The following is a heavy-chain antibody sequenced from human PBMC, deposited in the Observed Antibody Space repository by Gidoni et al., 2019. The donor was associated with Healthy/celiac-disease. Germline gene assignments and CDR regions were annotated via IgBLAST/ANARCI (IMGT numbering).Heavy chain of an antibody. Sequence: QVQLQQWGAGLLKPSETLSLTCAVYGGSFSGYYWSWIRQPPGKGLEWIGEINHSGSTNYNPSLKSRVTISVDTSKNQFSLKLSSVTAADTAVYYCAGYARRSSSKYFDYWGQGTLVTVSS. CDR3: AGYARRSSSKYFDY. CDR1: GGSFSGYY. V-gene: IGHV4-34*01. CDR2: INHSGST. J-gene: IGHJ4*02. D-gene: IGHD6-6*01.